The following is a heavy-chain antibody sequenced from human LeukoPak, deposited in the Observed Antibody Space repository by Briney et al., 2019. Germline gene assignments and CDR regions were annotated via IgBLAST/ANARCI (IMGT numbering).Heavy chain of an antibody. Sequence: GVSLTLSCAASGFTFSSYSMIWVRQAAGKGLDGVSCISGSGGNTFYADSVKGRFTISRDNSKSTLNLQMNSLSPDDTATYFCAKTDSGGYHRGNYDFWGQGTLVTVSS. V-gene: IGHV3-23*01. D-gene: IGHD3-22*01. J-gene: IGHJ4*02. CDR2: ISGSGGNT. CDR1: GFTFSSYS. CDR3: AKTDSGGYHRGNYDF.